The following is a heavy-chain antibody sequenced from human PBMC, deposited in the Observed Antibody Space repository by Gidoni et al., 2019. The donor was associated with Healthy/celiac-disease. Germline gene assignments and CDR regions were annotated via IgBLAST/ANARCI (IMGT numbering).Heavy chain of an antibody. J-gene: IGHJ5*02. CDR3: ARVYYDILTGSNWFDP. D-gene: IGHD3-9*01. V-gene: IGHV5-51*03. Sequence: EVQLVQSGAEVKKPGESLKISCTGSGYSFTSYWIGWVRQMPGKGLEWMGFIYPGDSDTRYSPSFQGQVTISADKSISTAYLQWSSLKASDTAMYYCARVYYDILTGSNWFDPWGQGTLVTVSS. CDR2: IYPGDSDT. CDR1: GYSFTSYW.